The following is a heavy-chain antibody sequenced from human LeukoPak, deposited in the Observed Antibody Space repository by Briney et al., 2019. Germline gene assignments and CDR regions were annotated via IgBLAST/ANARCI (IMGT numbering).Heavy chain of an antibody. CDR3: AKTFVVVPAALTVGWVDP. D-gene: IGHD2-2*01. Sequence: PGGSLRLSCAASGFTFSSYAMSWVRQAPGKGLEWVSAISGSGGSTYYADSVKGRFTISRDNSKNTMYLQMNSLRAEDTAVYYCAKTFVVVPAALTVGWVDPWGQGTLVTVSS. CDR1: GFTFSSYA. CDR2: ISGSGGST. V-gene: IGHV3-23*01. J-gene: IGHJ5*02.